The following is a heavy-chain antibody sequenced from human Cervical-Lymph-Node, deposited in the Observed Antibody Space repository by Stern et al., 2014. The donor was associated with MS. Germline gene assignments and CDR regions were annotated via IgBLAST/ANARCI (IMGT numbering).Heavy chain of an antibody. J-gene: IGHJ6*02. CDR1: GGTFSNYA. Sequence: QVQLVQSGAEVKKPGSSVKVSCKASGGTFSNYATSWVRQAPGQGLEWMGGVGPLFGKHTDAQKFHGRVPITADESTSTAYMDLSSLRSEDTAVYYCASPLTATSVPFGYYGMDVWGQGTTVTVS. D-gene: IGHD4-17*01. CDR3: ASPLTATSVPFGYYGMDV. V-gene: IGHV1-69*01. CDR2: VGPLFGKH.